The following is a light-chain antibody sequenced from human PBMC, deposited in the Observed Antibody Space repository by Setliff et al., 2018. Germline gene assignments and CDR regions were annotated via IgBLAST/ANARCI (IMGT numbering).Light chain of an antibody. J-gene: IGLJ1*01. V-gene: IGLV2-23*02. Sequence: QSVLTQPASVSGSPGQSITISCGGTNRDIGYYNLVSWYQQHPGKAPKLILYEFTKRPSGVSDRFSGSKSGDVASLTISGLQAEDEAEYYCCSYAGADTCVFGGGTRSPS. CDR3: CSYAGADTCV. CDR2: EFT. CDR1: NRDIGYYNL.